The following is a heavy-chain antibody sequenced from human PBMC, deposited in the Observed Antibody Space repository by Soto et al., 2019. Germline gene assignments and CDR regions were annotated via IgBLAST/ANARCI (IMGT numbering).Heavy chain of an antibody. CDR2: IIGSGGST. D-gene: IGHD3-3*01. CDR3: AKRQYYDFWSGYFGY. CDR1: GFTFSSYA. J-gene: IGHJ4*02. V-gene: IGHV3-23*01. Sequence: GGSLRLSCAASGFTFSSYAMSWVRQAPGKGLEWVSAIIGSGGSTYYADSVKGRFTISRDNSKNTLYLQMNSLRAEDTAVYYCAKRQYYDFWSGYFGYWGQGTLVTVSS.